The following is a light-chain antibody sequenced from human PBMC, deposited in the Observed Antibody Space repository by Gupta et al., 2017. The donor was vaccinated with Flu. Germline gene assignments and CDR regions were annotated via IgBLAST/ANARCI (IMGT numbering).Light chain of an antibody. Sequence: QSALTQPASVSGSPGQSIAISCPGTNSDIGAYNYVSWYQQHPGKAPKLMIYEVSNRPSGVSTRFSGSKSGNTATLTISGLQAEDEADYYGGSYGAVGVFGGGTKVTVL. V-gene: IGLV2-14*01. J-gene: IGLJ2*01. CDR2: EVS. CDR3: GSYGAVGV. CDR1: NSDIGAYNY.